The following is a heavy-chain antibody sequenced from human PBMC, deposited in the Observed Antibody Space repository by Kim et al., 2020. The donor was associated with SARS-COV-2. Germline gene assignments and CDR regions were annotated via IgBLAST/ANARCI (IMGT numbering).Heavy chain of an antibody. CDR1: GFTFSSYW. CDR2: IKQDGSEK. D-gene: IGHD3-22*01. CDR3: ARDGASKYYYDSSRGAFDI. V-gene: IGHV3-7*01. J-gene: IGHJ3*02. Sequence: GGSLRLSCAASGFTFSSYWMSWVRQAPGKGLEWVANIKQDGSEKYYVDSVKGRFTISRDNAKNSLYLQMNSLRAEDTAVYYCARDGASKYYYDSSRGAFDIWGQGTMVTVSS.